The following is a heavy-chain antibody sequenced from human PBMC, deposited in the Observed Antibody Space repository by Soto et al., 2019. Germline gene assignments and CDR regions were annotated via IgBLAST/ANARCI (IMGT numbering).Heavy chain of an antibody. D-gene: IGHD6-13*01. CDR2: ISSSSSYI. CDR3: ASSVPEEYSSSWYHLQFDP. Sequence: GGSLRLSCAASGFTFSSYSMNWVRQAPGKGLEWVSSISSSSSYIYYADSVKGRFTISRDNAKNSLYLQMNSLRAEDTAVYYCASSVPEEYSSSWYHLQFDPWGQGTLVTVSS. J-gene: IGHJ5*02. V-gene: IGHV3-21*01. CDR1: GFTFSSYS.